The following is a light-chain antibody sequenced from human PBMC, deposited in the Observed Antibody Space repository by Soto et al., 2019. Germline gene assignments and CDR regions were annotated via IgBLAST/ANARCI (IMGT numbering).Light chain of an antibody. V-gene: IGKV3-20*01. CDR1: QSVSSSY. Sequence: EIVLTQSPGTLSLSPGERATLSCRASQSVSSSYLAWYQQKPGQAPRLLIYGASSRATGIPDRFSGSGSGKFFTLTISRLEPEDFAVYYCQQYGSSSWTFGQVTKVEIK. J-gene: IGKJ1*01. CDR3: QQYGSSSWT. CDR2: GAS.